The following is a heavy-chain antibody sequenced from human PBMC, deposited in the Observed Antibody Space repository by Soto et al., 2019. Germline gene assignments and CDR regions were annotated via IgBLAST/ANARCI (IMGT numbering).Heavy chain of an antibody. CDR1: GFTFSSHW. Sequence: EVQLVESGGGLVQPGGSLRLSCVASGFTFSSHWMTWVRQAPGKGLEGVANIKDDGSEKYYVDSVKGRFTISRDNTKNSLFLQMNSLGAEDTAVYFCARATGTTYYFDSWGQGTLVTVSS. D-gene: IGHD1-1*01. V-gene: IGHV3-7*03. CDR3: ARATGTTYYFDS. CDR2: IKDDGSEK. J-gene: IGHJ4*02.